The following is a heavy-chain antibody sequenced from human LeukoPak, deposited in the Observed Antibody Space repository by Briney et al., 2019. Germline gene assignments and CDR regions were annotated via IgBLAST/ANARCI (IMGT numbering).Heavy chain of an antibody. CDR3: ARDRYDSSGYCLDY. D-gene: IGHD3-22*01. CDR1: GFTFSSYA. Sequence: GGSLRLSCEASGFTFSSYAMHWVRQAPGKGLEWVAVISYDGSNKYYADSVKGRFTISRDNSKNTLYLQMNSLRAEDTAVYYCARDRYDSSGYCLDYWGQGTLVTVSS. V-gene: IGHV3-30*04. CDR2: ISYDGSNK. J-gene: IGHJ4*02.